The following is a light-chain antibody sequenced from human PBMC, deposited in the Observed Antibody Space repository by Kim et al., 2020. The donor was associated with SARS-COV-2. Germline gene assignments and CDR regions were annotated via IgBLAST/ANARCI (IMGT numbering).Light chain of an antibody. CDR1: SGDAGTYNL. Sequence: PGRTVAITCTGTSGDAGTYNLASWYQQNPGKVPKIIIYEVNKRPSGVSARFSGSKSGTTASLTISGLQAEDEADYYCVSYLYNAGLFGGGTQLTVL. V-gene: IGLV2-14*02. CDR3: VSYLYNAGL. J-gene: IGLJ3*02. CDR2: EVN.